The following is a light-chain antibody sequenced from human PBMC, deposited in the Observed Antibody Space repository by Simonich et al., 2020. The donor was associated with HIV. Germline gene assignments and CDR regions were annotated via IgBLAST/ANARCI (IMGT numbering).Light chain of an antibody. CDR3: SSYTSSSTLV. Sequence: QSALTQPASVSGSPGPSITISCTGTSSDVGGYNYVSCYHQHPGKAPKLMIYDVSKRPSGVSNRFSGSKSGNTASLTISGLQAEDEADYYCSSYTSSSTLVFGGGTKLTVL. CDR1: SSDVGGYNY. J-gene: IGLJ2*01. V-gene: IGLV2-14*01. CDR2: DVS.